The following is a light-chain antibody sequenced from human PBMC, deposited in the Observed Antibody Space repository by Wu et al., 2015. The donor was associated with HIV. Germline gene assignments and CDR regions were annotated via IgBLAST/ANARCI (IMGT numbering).Light chain of an antibody. Sequence: AIQMTQSPSSLSASVGDRVTITCRASQDIRHNLGWYQKRPGKAPQLLIYAASSLQSGVPSRFSGTGSGTDFSLTISSLQPEDFTTYYCLQDYNYPPTFGQGTKLGNQ. CDR3: LQDYNYPPT. CDR2: AAS. J-gene: IGKJ1*01. CDR1: QDIRHN. V-gene: IGKV1-6*01.